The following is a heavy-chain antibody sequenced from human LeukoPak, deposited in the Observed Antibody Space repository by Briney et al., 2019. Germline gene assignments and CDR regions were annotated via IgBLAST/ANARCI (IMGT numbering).Heavy chain of an antibody. CDR3: ARDLDGIDY. V-gene: IGHV3-74*01. CDR2: INSDGSST. D-gene: IGHD3-3*01. Sequence: GGSLRLSCAASGFTFSSYAMSWVRQAPGKGLEWVSRINSDGSSTSYADSVKGRFTISRDNAKNTLYLQMNSLRAEDTAVYYCARDLDGIDYWGQGTLVTVSS. CDR1: GFTFSSYA. J-gene: IGHJ4*02.